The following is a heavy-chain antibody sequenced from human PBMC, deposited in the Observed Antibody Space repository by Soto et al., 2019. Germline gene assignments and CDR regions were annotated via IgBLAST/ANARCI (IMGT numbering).Heavy chain of an antibody. CDR3: ARDRLSLIRGVPHYDGIDV. CDR2: IYHSGST. J-gene: IGHJ6*02. D-gene: IGHD3-10*01. CDR1: GGSITTANSY. Sequence: QVQLQESGPGLVKPSQTLSLTCTVSGGSITTANSYWTWIRQHPGKGLGWIGYIYHSGSTYYNPSLKSRVTISIDKSQNQFSLTLTSVTAADSAIFYCARDRLSLIRGVPHYDGIDVWGQGTTVTVSS. V-gene: IGHV4-31*03.